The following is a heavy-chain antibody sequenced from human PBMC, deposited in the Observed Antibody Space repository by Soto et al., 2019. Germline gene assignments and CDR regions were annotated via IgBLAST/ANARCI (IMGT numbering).Heavy chain of an antibody. CDR2: IKSKTDGGTT. J-gene: IGHJ4*02. CDR1: GFTFSNAW. V-gene: IGHV3-15*01. Sequence: GGSLRLSCAASGFTFSNAWMSWVRQAPGKGLEWVGRIKSKTDGGTTDYAAPVKGRFTISRDDSKNTLYLQMNSLKTEDTAAYYCTTDPHAPLNYYDSSGYFDYWGQGTLVTVSS. CDR3: TTDPHAPLNYYDSSGYFDY. D-gene: IGHD3-22*01.